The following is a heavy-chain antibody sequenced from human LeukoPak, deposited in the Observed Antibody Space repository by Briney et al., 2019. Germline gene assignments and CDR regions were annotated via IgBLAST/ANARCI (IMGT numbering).Heavy chain of an antibody. CDR1: GYTFTGYY. Sequence: ASVKVSCKASGYTFTGYYMHWVRQATGQGLEWMGWMNPNSGNTGYAQKFQGRVTITRNTSISTAYMELSSLRSEDTAVYYCARVRTFSTSTYYYMDVWGKGTTVTVSS. J-gene: IGHJ6*03. D-gene: IGHD2-2*01. V-gene: IGHV1-8*03. CDR3: ARVRTFSTSTYYYMDV. CDR2: MNPNSGNT.